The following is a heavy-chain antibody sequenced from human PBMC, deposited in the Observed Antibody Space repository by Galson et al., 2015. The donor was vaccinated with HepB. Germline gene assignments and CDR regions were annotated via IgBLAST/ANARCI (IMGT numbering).Heavy chain of an antibody. CDR1: GFTFSKYW. Sequence: SLRLSCAASGFTFSKYWMSWVRQAPGKGLEWVANIKQDGSEKYYVDSVKGRFTISRDNAKSSLYLQMSSLRVEDTAVYYCAVPPIVEGLYYYYGMDIWGQGTTVTVSS. V-gene: IGHV3-7*03. D-gene: IGHD3-22*01. CDR3: AVPPIVEGLYYYYGMDI. J-gene: IGHJ6*02. CDR2: IKQDGSEK.